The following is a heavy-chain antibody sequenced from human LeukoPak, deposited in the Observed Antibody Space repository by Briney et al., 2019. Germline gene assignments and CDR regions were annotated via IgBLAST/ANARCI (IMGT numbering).Heavy chain of an antibody. CDR3: ARDIWYRYCSGGSCSTSGNFDYYGMDV. CDR2: ISYDGSNK. D-gene: IGHD2-15*01. CDR1: GFIFSHYG. J-gene: IGHJ6*02. V-gene: IGHV3-30*03. Sequence: GGSLRLSCAASGFIFSHYGMHWVRQAPGEGLEWVAVISYDGSNKYYADSVKGRFTISRDNSKNTLYLQMNSLRAEDTAVYYCARDIWYRYCSGGSCSTSGNFDYYGMDVWGQGTTVTVSS.